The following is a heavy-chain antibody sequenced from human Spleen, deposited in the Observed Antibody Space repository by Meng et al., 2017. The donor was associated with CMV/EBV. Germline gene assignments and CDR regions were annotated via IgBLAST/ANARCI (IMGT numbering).Heavy chain of an antibody. J-gene: IGHJ4*02. Sequence: GGSLRLSCAASGFTFSSYWMSWVRQAPGKGLEWVANIKQDGSEKYYVDSVKGRFTISRDNAKNSLYLQMNGLRAEDTAVYYCARAASAYCGGDCYYNFDYWGQGTLVTVSS. V-gene: IGHV3-7*01. CDR2: IKQDGSEK. CDR1: GFTFSSYW. CDR3: ARAASAYCGGDCYYNFDY. D-gene: IGHD2-21*01.